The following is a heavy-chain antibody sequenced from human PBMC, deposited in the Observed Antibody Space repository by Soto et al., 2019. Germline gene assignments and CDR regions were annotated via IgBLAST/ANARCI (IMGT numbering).Heavy chain of an antibody. J-gene: IGHJ6*02. CDR3: ARADLGYGSSTSCYGYYYYGMDV. Sequence: SVKVSCKASGGTFSSYAISWVRQAPGQGLEWMGGIIPIFGTANYAQKFQGRVTITADESTSTAYMELSSLRSEDTAVYYCARADLGYGSSTSCYGYYYYGMDVWGQGTTVTVSS. D-gene: IGHD2-2*01. CDR1: GGTFSSYA. CDR2: IIPIFGTA. V-gene: IGHV1-69*13.